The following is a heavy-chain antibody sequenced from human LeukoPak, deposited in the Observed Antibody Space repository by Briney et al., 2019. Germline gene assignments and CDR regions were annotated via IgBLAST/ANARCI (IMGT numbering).Heavy chain of an antibody. D-gene: IGHD1-26*01. V-gene: IGHV1-18*01. Sequence: ASVKVSCKASGYSFVFFGVSWVRQAPGQGLEWMGWIDSHNGDTKYAERLQGRVFMTTDTSTSTSYMELRSLRSDDTAVYYCARAVSGSLYGDFDFWGQGTLVTVSS. CDR2: IDSHNGDT. CDR3: ARAVSGSLYGDFDF. CDR1: GYSFVFFG. J-gene: IGHJ4*02.